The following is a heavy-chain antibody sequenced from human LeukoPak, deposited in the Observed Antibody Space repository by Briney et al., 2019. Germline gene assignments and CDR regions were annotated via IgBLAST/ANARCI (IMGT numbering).Heavy chain of an antibody. D-gene: IGHD3-22*01. CDR3: ARAYYYDSSGYYY. V-gene: IGHV4-4*09. CDR2: IYTSGST. CDR1: GGSISSYY. J-gene: IGHJ4*02. Sequence: QSSETLSLTCTVSGGSISSYYWSWIRQPPGKGLEWIGYIYTSGSTNYNPSLKSRVTISVDTSKNQFSLKLSSVTAADTAVYYCARAYYYDSSGYYYWGQGTLVTVSS.